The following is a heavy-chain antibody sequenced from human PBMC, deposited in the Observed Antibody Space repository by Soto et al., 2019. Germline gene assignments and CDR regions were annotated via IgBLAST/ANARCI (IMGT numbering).Heavy chain of an antibody. J-gene: IGHJ6*02. Sequence: PGGSLRLSCAASGFTFSSYSMNWVRQAPGKGLEWVSSISSSSSYIYYADSVKGRFTISRDNAKNSLYLQMNSLRAEDTAVYYCARETSSGYSSSWIYYYYYYGMDVWGQGTTVTVSS. CDR2: ISSSSSYI. CDR3: ARETSSGYSSSWIYYYYYYGMDV. V-gene: IGHV3-21*01. CDR1: GFTFSSYS. D-gene: IGHD6-13*01.